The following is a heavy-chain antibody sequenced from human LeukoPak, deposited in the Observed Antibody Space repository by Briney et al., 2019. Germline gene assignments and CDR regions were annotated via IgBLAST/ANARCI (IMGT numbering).Heavy chain of an antibody. CDR3: ARGGIAAAVDY. CDR2: ISSSGSTI. D-gene: IGHD6-13*01. Sequence: PGGSLRLSCAASGFTFSSYEMNWVRQASGKGLEWVSYISSSGSTIYYADSVKGRFTISRDNAKNSLYLQMNSLRAEDTAVYYCARGGIAAAVDYWGQGTLVTVSS. CDR1: GFTFSSYE. V-gene: IGHV3-48*03. J-gene: IGHJ4*02.